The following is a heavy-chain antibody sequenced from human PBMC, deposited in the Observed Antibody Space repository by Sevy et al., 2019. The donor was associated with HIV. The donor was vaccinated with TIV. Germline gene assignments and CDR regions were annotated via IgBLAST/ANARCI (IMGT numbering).Heavy chain of an antibody. J-gene: IGHJ4*02. D-gene: IGHD3-22*01. CDR2: INHSGST. Sequence: SETLSLTCTVSGDSISNDYWSWIRQPPGKGLEWIGEINHSGSTNYNPSLKSRVTISVDTSKNQFSLKLSSVTAADTAVYYCARVPADSSGWFDYWGQGTLVTVSS. V-gene: IGHV4-34*01. CDR3: ARVPADSSGWFDY. CDR1: GDSISNDY.